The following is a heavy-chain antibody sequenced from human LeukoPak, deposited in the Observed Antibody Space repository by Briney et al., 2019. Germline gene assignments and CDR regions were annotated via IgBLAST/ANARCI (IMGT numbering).Heavy chain of an antibody. D-gene: IGHD3-22*01. J-gene: IGHJ4*02. CDR2: ISAYNGNT. CDR1: GYTFTSYG. Sequence: EASVKVSCKASGYTFTSYGISWVRQAPGQGLEWMGWISAYNGNTNYAQKLQGRVTMTTDTSTSTAYMELRSLRSDDTAVYYCARLVKRFITYYYDSSGYGPEYYFDYWGQGTLVTVSS. V-gene: IGHV1-18*01. CDR3: ARLVKRFITYYYDSSGYGPEYYFDY.